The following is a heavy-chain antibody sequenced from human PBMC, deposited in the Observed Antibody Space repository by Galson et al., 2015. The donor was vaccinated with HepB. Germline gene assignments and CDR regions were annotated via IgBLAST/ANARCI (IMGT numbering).Heavy chain of an antibody. J-gene: IGHJ3*02. CDR3: ARAVDIVVVPAAIATKGAFDI. CDR2: INPSGGST. D-gene: IGHD2-2*03. V-gene: IGHV1-46*03. Sequence: SVKVSCKASGYTFTSYYMHWVRQAPGQGLEWMGIINPSGGSTSYAQKFQGRVTMTRDTSTSTVYMERSSLRSEDTAVYYCARAVDIVVVPAAIATKGAFDIWGQGTMVTVSS. CDR1: GYTFTSYY.